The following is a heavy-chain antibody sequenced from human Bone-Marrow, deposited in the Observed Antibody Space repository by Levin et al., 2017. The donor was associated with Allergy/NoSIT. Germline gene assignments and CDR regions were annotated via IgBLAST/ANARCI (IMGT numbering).Heavy chain of an antibody. CDR1: GGSVRSQNYY. CDR2: VSYSGTT. D-gene: IGHD4-17*01. CDR3: ARDHGDSSDAFAI. V-gene: IGHV4-61*01. Sequence: PSETLSLTCSVSGGSVRSQNYYWSWIRQPPGKPLEWIGYVSYSGTTTYSPSLESRVTISVGTSENLFSLRLTSLTAADTAVYYCARDHGDSSDAFAIWGQGTMVTVSS. J-gene: IGHJ3*02.